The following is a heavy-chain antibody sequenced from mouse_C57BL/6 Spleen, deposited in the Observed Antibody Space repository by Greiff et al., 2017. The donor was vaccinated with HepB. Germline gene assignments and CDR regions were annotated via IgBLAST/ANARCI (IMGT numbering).Heavy chain of an antibody. CDR3: ARKSITTVVANYAMDY. V-gene: IGHV2-2*01. CDR2: IWSGGST. J-gene: IGHJ4*01. CDR1: GFSLTSYG. D-gene: IGHD1-1*01. Sequence: VKLVESGPGLVQPSQSLSITCTVSGFSLTSYGVHWVRQSPGKGLEWLGVIWSGGSTDYNAAFISRLSISKDNSKSQVFFKMISLQADDTAIYYCARKSITTVVANYAMDYWGQGTSVTVSS.